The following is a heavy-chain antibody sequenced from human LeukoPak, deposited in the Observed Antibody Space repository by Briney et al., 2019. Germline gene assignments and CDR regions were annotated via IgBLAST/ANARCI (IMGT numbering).Heavy chain of an antibody. CDR3: ATAYYDSSGEFDY. V-gene: IGHV3-66*01. CDR1: GFTVSSNY. Sequence: TGGSLRLSCAASGFTVSSNYMSWVRQAPGKGLEWVSLIYSGGSTYYADSVKGRFTISRDNSKNTLYLQMNSLRAEDTAVYYCATAYYDSSGEFDYWGQGTLVTVSS. J-gene: IGHJ4*02. D-gene: IGHD3-22*01. CDR2: IYSGGST.